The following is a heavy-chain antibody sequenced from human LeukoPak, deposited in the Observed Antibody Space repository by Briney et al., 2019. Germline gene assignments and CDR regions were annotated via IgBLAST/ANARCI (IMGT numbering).Heavy chain of an antibody. J-gene: IGHJ3*02. Sequence: PSETLSLTCTVSGGSMRSYYWSWIRQPPGKGLEGIGYIFYRDNTNYNPSLNSRVTISVATSKNQFSLKLSSVTTADTAVYYCARALPWGTTDAFNISGQGTMVTVSS. CDR3: ARALPWGTTDAFNI. D-gene: IGHD3-16*01. V-gene: IGHV4-59*01. CDR2: IFYRDNT. CDR1: GGSMRSYY.